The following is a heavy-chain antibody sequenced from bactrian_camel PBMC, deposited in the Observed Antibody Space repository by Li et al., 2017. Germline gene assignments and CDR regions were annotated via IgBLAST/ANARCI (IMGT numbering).Heavy chain of an antibody. V-gene: IGHV3S56*01. CDR3: FFGPVGYCSGGYWYQADFNY. CDR1: GLSVSDFS. CDR2: MRRADLT. J-gene: IGHJ6*01. Sequence: HVQLVESGGGPVQAGGSLRLSCAPSGLSVSDFSMACFRQSPGKEREGVAAMRRADLTAYTDSEKGRFTITKDNAPNTVYLHMNSLKPEDTAMYYFFFGPVGYCSGGYWYQADFNYWGQGTQVTVS. D-gene: IGHD2*01.